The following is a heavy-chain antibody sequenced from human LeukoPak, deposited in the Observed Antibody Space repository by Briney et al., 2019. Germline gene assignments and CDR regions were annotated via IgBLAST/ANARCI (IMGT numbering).Heavy chain of an antibody. CDR2: IYTSGST. CDR3: ARGVEEQYYYDSSGYYAFDI. CDR1: GGSISSYY. Sequence: SETLSLTCTVSGGSISSYYWSWIRQPAGKGLEWIGRIYTSGSTNYNPSLKSRVTMSVDTSKNQFSLKLSSVTAADTAVYYCARGVEEQYYYDSSGYYAFDIWGQGTMVTVSS. V-gene: IGHV4-4*07. D-gene: IGHD3-22*01. J-gene: IGHJ3*02.